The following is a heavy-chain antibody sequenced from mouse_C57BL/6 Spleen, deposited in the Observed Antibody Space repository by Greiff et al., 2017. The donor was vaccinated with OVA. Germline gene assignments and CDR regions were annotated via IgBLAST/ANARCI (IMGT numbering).Heavy chain of an antibody. V-gene: IGHV1-52*01. CDR2: IDPSDSET. CDR1: GYTFTSYW. CDR3: ARRGSNMAMDY. D-gene: IGHD2-5*01. Sequence: VQLQQPGAELVRPGSSVKLSCKASGYTFTSYWMHWVKQRPIQGLEWIGNIDPSDSETHYNQKFKDKATLTVDKSSSTAYMQLSSLTSEDSAVYYCARRGSNMAMDYWGQGTSVTVSS. J-gene: IGHJ4*01.